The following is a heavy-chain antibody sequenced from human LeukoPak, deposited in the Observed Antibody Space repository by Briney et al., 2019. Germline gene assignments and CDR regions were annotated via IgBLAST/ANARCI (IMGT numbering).Heavy chain of an antibody. J-gene: IGHJ4*02. CDR3: ARDRGAGGN. CDR2: ISGSGGST. D-gene: IGHD3-10*01. CDR1: GFTFSSYA. V-gene: IGHV3-23*01. Sequence: PGGSLRLSCAASGFTFSSYAMSWVRQAPGKGLEWVSAISGSGGSTYYADSVKGRFTISRDNAKNSLYLQMNSLRAEDTAVYYCARDRGAGGNWGQGTLVTVSS.